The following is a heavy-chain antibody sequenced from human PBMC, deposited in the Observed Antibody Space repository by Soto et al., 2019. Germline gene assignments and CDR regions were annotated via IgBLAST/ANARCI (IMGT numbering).Heavy chain of an antibody. V-gene: IGHV1-69*06. CDR2: IVPLFRTT. J-gene: IGHJ6*02. Sequence: QVQLVQSGAEAKKPGSSVKVSCKTSGGTFSSYAISWVRQAPGQGLEWMGGIVPLFRTTNYAQKFQGRVTLTAETSTYTVYMGLSGLRSGDTAVYYCARGGYSSTWSNLLDRSGLDVWGQGTTVTVSS. D-gene: IGHD6-13*01. CDR3: ARGGYSSTWSNLLDRSGLDV. CDR1: GGTFSSYA.